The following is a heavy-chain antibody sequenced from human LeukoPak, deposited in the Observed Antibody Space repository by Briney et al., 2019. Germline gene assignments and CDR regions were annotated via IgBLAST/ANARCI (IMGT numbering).Heavy chain of an antibody. CDR1: GGSISSGSYY. CDR2: IYTSGST. Sequence: SETLPLTCTVSGGSISSGSYYWSWIRQPAGKGLEWIGRIYTSGSTNYNPSLKSRVTISVDTSKNQFSLKLSSVTAADTAVYYCARRARGVTVTKGAFDIWGQGTMVTVSS. V-gene: IGHV4-61*02. CDR3: ARRARGVTVTKGAFDI. D-gene: IGHD4-17*01. J-gene: IGHJ3*02.